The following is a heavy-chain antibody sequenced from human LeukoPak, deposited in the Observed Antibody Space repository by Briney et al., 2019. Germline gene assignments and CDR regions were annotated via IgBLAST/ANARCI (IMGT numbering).Heavy chain of an antibody. Sequence: PSETLSLTCAVSGGSISPYYWMWIRQPPGKGLEWIGYISYSGGTSFNPSLKSRVTISLDTSTNQVSLKLRSVTAADTAVYYCARAGSYRLTTTLWGQGTLVTVSS. CDR2: ISYSGGT. J-gene: IGHJ4*02. CDR1: GGSISPYY. CDR3: ARAGSYRLTTTL. D-gene: IGHD4-17*01. V-gene: IGHV4-59*01.